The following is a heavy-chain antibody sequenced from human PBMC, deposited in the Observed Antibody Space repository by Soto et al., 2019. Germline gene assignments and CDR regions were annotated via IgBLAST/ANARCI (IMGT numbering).Heavy chain of an antibody. CDR3: AKDVILGITGPYYFDY. CDR1: GFTFSSYA. D-gene: IGHD1-20*01. J-gene: IGHJ4*02. V-gene: IGHV3-23*01. CDR2: ISGSGGST. Sequence: EVQLLESGGGLVQPGGSLRLSCAASGFTFSSYAMSWVRQAPGKGLEWVSAISGSGGSTYYADSVKGRFTISRDNSKNTLYLQMNSLRAEDTAVYYCAKDVILGITGPYYFDYWGQGTLVTVSS.